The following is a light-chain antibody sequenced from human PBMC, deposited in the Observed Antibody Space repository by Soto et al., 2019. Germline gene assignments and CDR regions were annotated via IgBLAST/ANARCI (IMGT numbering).Light chain of an antibody. V-gene: IGKV1-5*01. CDR2: DAS. CDR3: QQYSIWYT. J-gene: IGKJ2*01. Sequence: DIQMTQSPSTLSASIGDRVTITCRASESISSWLAWYQQKPGKAPKLLIYDASSLESGVPSRFSGGGSGTEFTLTISSLQPDDFATYYCQQYSIWYTFGQGTKVDIK. CDR1: ESISSW.